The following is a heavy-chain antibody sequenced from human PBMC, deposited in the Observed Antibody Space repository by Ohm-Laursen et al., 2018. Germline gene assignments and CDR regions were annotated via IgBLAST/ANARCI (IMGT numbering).Heavy chain of an antibody. CDR3: ARSEGSGYYYGTDY. J-gene: IGHJ4*02. Sequence: GTLSLTCAVYGGSFSGYYWSWIRQPPGKGLEWIGEINHSGSTNYNPSLKSRVTISVDTSKNQFSLKLSSVTAADTAVYYCARSEGSGYYYGTDYWGQGTLVTVSS. CDR2: INHSGST. V-gene: IGHV4-34*01. D-gene: IGHD3-22*01. CDR1: GGSFSGYY.